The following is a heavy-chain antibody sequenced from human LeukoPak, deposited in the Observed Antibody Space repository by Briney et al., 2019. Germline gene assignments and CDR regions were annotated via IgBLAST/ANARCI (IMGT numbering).Heavy chain of an antibody. V-gene: IGHV3-23*01. CDR3: AKSSYGSSWYGDF. Sequence: GGSLRLSCAASGFTFINYAMSWVRQAPGKGLEWVSGIRGSTGSTDYADSVKGRFTISRDNSKNTLYLEMNSLRAEDTAVYYCAKSSYGSSWYGDFWGQGALVTVSS. J-gene: IGHJ4*02. CDR1: GFTFINYA. D-gene: IGHD6-13*01. CDR2: IRGSTGST.